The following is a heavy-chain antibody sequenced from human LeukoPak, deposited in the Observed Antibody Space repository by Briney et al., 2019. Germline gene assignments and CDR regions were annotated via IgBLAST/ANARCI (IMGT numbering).Heavy chain of an antibody. V-gene: IGHV1-8*01. D-gene: IGHD3-22*01. Sequence: GASVKVSCKASGYTFTSYDINWVRQATGQGLEWMGWMNPNSGNTGYAQKFQGRVTMTRNTSISTAYMELRSLRSDDTAVYYCAISYDSSGYLDYWGQGTLVTVSS. CDR2: MNPNSGNT. CDR3: AISYDSSGYLDY. CDR1: GYTFTSYD. J-gene: IGHJ4*02.